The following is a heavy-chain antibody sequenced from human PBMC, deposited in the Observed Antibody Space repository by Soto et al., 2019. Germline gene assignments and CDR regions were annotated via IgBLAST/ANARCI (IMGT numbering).Heavy chain of an antibody. CDR3: ARPVRGPYYYYYGMDV. Sequence: QVQLVQSGAEVKKPGASVKVSCKASGYTFTSYGISWVRQAPGQGLEWMGWISAYNGNTNYAQKLQGRVTMTTDTPTSTAYMELRSLRSDDTAVYYCARPVRGPYYYYYGMDVWGQGTTVTVSS. CDR2: ISAYNGNT. D-gene: IGHD3-10*01. J-gene: IGHJ6*02. V-gene: IGHV1-18*01. CDR1: GYTFTSYG.